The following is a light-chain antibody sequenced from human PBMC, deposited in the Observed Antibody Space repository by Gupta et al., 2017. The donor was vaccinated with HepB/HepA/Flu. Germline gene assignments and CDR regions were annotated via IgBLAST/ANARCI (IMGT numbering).Light chain of an antibody. J-gene: IGLJ2*01. CDR2: SNN. CDR1: SSNIGSNT. V-gene: IGLV1-44*01. CDR3: AAWDDSLSGVI. Sequence: QSVLTQPPSSSGTPGQRVTISCSGSSSNIGSNTVNWYQQLPGTAPKLLMYSNNQRPSGVPDRFSASKSGTSASLAISGLQSEDEADYYCAAWDDSLSGVIFGGGTKLTVL.